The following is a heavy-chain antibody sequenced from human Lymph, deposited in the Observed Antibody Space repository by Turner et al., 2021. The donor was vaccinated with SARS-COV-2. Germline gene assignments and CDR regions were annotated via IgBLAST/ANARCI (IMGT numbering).Heavy chain of an antibody. CDR3: ARSRDLQSMVRGVDPFDY. CDR2: IHPNSVVT. V-gene: IGHV1-2*02. Sequence: QVQLVQSGAEVKKPGASVKVSCKASGYTLTGYYMHWVRQAPGQGLEWMGWIHPNSVVTNYAQKFQGRVTMTRDTSISTAYMDLSRLRSDDTAMYYCARSRDLQSMVRGVDPFDYWGQGTLVTVSS. CDR1: GYTLTGYY. J-gene: IGHJ4*02. D-gene: IGHD3-10*01.